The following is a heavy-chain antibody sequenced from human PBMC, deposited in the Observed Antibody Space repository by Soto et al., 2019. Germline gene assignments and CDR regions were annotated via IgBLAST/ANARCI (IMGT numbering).Heavy chain of an antibody. CDR2: ISSSSSYR. CDR3: ARGYHYYDSSGYDKWDAFDI. CDR1: GFTFSSYS. D-gene: IGHD3-22*01. Sequence: EVQLVESGGGLVKPGGSLRLSCADSGFTFSSYSMNWVRQAPGKGLEWVSSISSSSSYRDYADSVKGRFTISRDNAKNSLYLQRNSLRADDTSVYYYARGYHYYDSSGYDKWDAFDIWGQGTIVTVSS. J-gene: IGHJ3*02. V-gene: IGHV3-21*01.